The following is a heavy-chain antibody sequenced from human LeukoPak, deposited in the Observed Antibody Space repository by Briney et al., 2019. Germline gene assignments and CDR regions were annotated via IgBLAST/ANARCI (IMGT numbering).Heavy chain of an antibody. Sequence: SETLSLTCTISGGSISSLYWGWIRQPPGKGLEWIGSIYYSGGTNYNPSLKSRVTVSVDTSKIQFSLKLSSVAAADTAVYYCARWQYTISSGWFDPWGQGTLVTVSS. CDR2: IYYSGGT. D-gene: IGHD6-6*01. CDR1: GGSISSLY. J-gene: IGHJ5*02. CDR3: ARWQYTISSGWFDP. V-gene: IGHV4-59*08.